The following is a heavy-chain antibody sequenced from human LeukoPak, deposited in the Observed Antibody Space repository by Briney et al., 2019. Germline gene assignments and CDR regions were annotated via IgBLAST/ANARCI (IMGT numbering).Heavy chain of an antibody. V-gene: IGHV4-59*01. D-gene: IGHD3-3*01. CDR3: ARASPTSGITIFGVVIMDAFDI. CDR2: IYYSGST. J-gene: IGHJ3*02. CDR1: GGSISSYY. Sequence: SETLSLTCTVSGGSISSYYWSWIRQPPGKGLEWIGYIYYSGSTNYNPSLKSRVTISVDTSKNQFSLKLSSVTAADTAVYYCARASPTSGITIFGVVIMDAFDIWGQGTMVTVSS.